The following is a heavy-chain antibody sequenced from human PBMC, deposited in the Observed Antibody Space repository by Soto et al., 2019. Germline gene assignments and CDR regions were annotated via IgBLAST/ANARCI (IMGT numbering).Heavy chain of an antibody. V-gene: IGHV2-5*02. CDR2: VYWDDDK. CDR1: GFSLSTRDVG. Sequence: QITLNESGPPLVKPTQTLTLTCTFSGFSLSTRDVGVGWIRQPPGEALEWLGVVYWDDDKTYSPSLKSRLTNPKGPSKNQRGLRNAQGDPFEPATFFLSTLRGGVASFWGQGTLVTVSS. J-gene: IGHJ4*02. CDR3: STLRGGVASF. D-gene: IGHD3-16*01.